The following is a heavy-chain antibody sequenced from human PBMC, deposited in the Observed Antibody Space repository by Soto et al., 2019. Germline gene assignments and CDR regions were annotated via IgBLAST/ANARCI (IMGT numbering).Heavy chain of an antibody. D-gene: IGHD3-22*01. J-gene: IGHJ5*02. CDR1: GFTFSDYY. Sequence: QVQLVESGGGLVKPGGSLRLSCAASGFTFSDYYMSWIRQAPGKGLEWVSYISSSSSYTNYADSVKGRFTISRDNAKNSLYLQMNSLRAEDTAVYYCASATNYYDSSGYYVVWFDPWGQGTLVTVSS. CDR3: ASATNYYDSSGYYVVWFDP. V-gene: IGHV3-11*06. CDR2: ISSSSSYT.